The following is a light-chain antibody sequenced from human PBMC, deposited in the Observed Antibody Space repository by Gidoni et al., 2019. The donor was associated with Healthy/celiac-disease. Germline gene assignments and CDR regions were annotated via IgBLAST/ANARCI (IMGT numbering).Light chain of an antibody. V-gene: IGKV1-39*01. J-gene: IGKJ5*01. CDR3: QQSYSTPIT. CDR1: QSISSY. CDR2: AAS. Sequence: DIQMTQSPSSLSASVGDRVTITCRASQSISSYLNWYQQKPGKAPKLLIYAASSLQSGFPSSFSGSGSGTDFTLTIRSLQPEDFATYYCQQSYSTPITFGQGTRLEIK.